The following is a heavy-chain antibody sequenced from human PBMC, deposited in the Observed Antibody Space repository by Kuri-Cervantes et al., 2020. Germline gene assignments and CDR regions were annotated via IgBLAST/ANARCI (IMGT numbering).Heavy chain of an antibody. D-gene: IGHD2-21*01. J-gene: IGHJ4*02. V-gene: IGHV3-7*01. Sequence: ETLSLTCAASGGSISSSNWWSWVRQPPGKGLEWVANIKQDGSEKYYVDSVKGRFTISRDDAESSLYLQMNSLRDDDTAVYYCARDDCCLFDFWGQGTLVTVSS. CDR1: GGSISSSNW. CDR3: ARDDCCLFDF. CDR2: IKQDGSEK.